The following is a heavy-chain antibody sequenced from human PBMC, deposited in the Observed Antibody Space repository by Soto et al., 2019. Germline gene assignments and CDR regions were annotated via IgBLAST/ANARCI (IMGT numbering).Heavy chain of an antibody. J-gene: IGHJ3*02. CDR1: GGSISSSSYY. CDR3: ANPVLPAAGVLDAFDI. V-gene: IGHV4-39*01. CDR2: IYYSGST. D-gene: IGHD2-2*01. Sequence: QLQLQESGPGLVKPSETLSLTCTVSGGSISSSSYYWGWIRQPPGKGLEWIGSIYYSGSTYYNPSLKSRVTISVDTSKNQFSLKLSSVTAADTAVYYCANPVLPAAGVLDAFDIWGQGTMVTVSS.